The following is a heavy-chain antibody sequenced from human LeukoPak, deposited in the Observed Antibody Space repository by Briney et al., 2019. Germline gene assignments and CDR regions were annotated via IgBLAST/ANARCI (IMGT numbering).Heavy chain of an antibody. CDR2: NDTSGST. V-gene: IGHV4-61*02. CDR1: GGSISSGRYY. D-gene: IGHD6-13*01. J-gene: IGHJ5*02. CDR3: ARERRQQLIVGFDP. Sequence: PSEALSLTCTVSGGSISSGRYYGSWIRQPAGKGLELIGRNDTSGSTKYNPPLKSRVTISVDTSKNQFSLKLSSVTAADTAVYYCARERRQQLIVGFDPWGQGTLVTVSS.